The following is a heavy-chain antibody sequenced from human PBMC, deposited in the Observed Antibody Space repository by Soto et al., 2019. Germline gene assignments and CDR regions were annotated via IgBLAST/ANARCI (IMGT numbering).Heavy chain of an antibody. CDR2: ISDDGSNK. V-gene: IGHV3-30*18. D-gene: IGHD5-18*01. J-gene: IGHJ6*03. Sequence: GGSLRLSCAASVFTFSSYGMHWVRQAPGKGLEWVAVISDDGSNKYYAESVKGRFTISRDNSKNKLYLKMNSLRDEDTAVYYCAKVRGDTAMVTFYYYSYMDVWGTGTTVT. CDR1: VFTFSSYG. CDR3: AKVRGDTAMVTFYYYSYMDV.